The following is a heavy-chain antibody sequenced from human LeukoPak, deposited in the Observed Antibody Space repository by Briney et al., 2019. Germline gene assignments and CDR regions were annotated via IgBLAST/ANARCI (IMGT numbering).Heavy chain of an antibody. CDR3: ARIFD. V-gene: IGHV3-7*05. CDR2: INQDGSEK. Sequence: GGSLRLSCAASGFTFSTNWMTWVRQAPGKGLEWVANINQDGSEKYYVDSVKGRFTISRENAKNSLYLQMNSLRAEDTAVYYCARIFDWGQGTLVTVSS. J-gene: IGHJ4*02. CDR1: GFTFSTNW.